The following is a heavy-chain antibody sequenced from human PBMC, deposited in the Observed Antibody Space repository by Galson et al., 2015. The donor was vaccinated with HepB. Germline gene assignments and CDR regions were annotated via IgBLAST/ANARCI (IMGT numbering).Heavy chain of an antibody. CDR1: GYTLTGYY. V-gene: IGHV1-2*04. CDR3: ARGIGEFPKYYFDY. CDR2: INPNSGGT. J-gene: IGHJ4*02. Sequence: SVKVSCKASGYTLTGYYMHWVRQAPGQGLEWMGWINPNSGGTNYAQKFQGWVTMTRDTSISTAYMELSRLRSDDTAVYYCARGIGEFPKYYFDYWGQGTLVTVSS. D-gene: IGHD3-10*01.